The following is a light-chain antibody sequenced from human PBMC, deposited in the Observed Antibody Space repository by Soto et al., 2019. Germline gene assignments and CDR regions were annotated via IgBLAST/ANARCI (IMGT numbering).Light chain of an antibody. CDR3: HQYSTYSRT. J-gene: IGKJ1*01. V-gene: IGKV1-5*03. CDR1: QSISTW. Sequence: DIQMTQFPSTLSASVGDRVTITCRASQSISTWLAWYQQKPGKAPKLLIYKASSLESGVPSGFSGSGSGIEFTLTISSLQPDDFATYYCHQYSTYSRTFGQGTKVEI. CDR2: KAS.